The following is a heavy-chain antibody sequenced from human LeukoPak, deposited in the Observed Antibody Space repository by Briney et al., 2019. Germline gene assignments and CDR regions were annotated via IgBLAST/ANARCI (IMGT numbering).Heavy chain of an antibody. V-gene: IGHV1-46*01. CDR1: GYTFTNYY. CDR3: ARGIDDYMDV. J-gene: IGHJ6*03. CDR2: INLTTGGT. D-gene: IGHD2-21*01. Sequence: GASVKVSCKASGYTFTNYYMHWVRQAPGQGLEWVGFINLTTGGTTYAQKVQGRVTVTSDMSTSTVYMELSSLISEDTAVYYCARGIDDYMDVWGKGTRVTVSS.